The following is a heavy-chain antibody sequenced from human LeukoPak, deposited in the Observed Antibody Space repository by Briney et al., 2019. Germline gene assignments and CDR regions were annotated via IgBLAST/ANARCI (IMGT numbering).Heavy chain of an antibody. CDR1: GFTFSNHG. J-gene: IGHJ3*02. D-gene: IGHD6-13*01. CDR2: ISSSSSTI. V-gene: IGHV3-48*01. CDR3: ASQLGDASDI. Sequence: PGGSLRLSCAASGFTFSNHGMNWVRQAPGKGLEWVSYISSSSSTIYYADSVKGRLTISRDNGKNSLYLQMNSLRAEDTAVYYCASQLGDASDIWGQGTMVTVSS.